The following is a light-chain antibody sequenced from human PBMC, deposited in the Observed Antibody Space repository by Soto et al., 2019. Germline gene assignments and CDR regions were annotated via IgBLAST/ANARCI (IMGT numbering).Light chain of an antibody. J-gene: IGKJ3*01. Sequence: EIVMTQSPATLSVSPGERATLSCRASQSISSNLAWYQQKPGQAPRLLIYGASTRATGIPATFSGSGSGTDLTLTIISLQSDDFAVYHCQKNKNSPITFGPGTKVDIK. V-gene: IGKV3-15*01. CDR2: GAS. CDR3: QKNKNSPIT. CDR1: QSISSN.